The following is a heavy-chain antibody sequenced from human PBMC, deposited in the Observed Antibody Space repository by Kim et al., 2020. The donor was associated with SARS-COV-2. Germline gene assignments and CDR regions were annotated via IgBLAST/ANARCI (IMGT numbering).Heavy chain of an antibody. CDR2: ISSSGSTI. J-gene: IGHJ5*02. CDR1: GFTFSSYE. V-gene: IGHV3-48*03. D-gene: IGHD3-10*01. Sequence: GGSLRLSCAASGFTFSSYEMNWVRQAPGKGLEWVSYISSSGSTIYYADSVKGRFTISRDNAKNSLYLQMNSLRAEDTAVYYCAGTILIWFGESHNWFDRWGQGTLVTVSS. CDR3: AGTILIWFGESHNWFDR.